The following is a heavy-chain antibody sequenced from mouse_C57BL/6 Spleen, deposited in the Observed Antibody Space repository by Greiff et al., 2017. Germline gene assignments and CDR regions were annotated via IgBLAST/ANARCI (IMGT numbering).Heavy chain of an antibody. V-gene: IGHV1-50*01. D-gene: IGHD1-1*01. CDR2: IDPSDSYT. J-gene: IGHJ4*01. CDR3: ARRYGSSYGAMDY. Sequence: VQLQQPGAELVKPGASVKLSCKASGYTFTSYWMQWVKQRPGQGLEWIGEIDPSDSYTNYNQKFKGKATLTVDTSSSTAYMQLSSLTSEDSAVYYCARRYGSSYGAMDYWGQGTSVTVSS. CDR1: GYTFTSYW.